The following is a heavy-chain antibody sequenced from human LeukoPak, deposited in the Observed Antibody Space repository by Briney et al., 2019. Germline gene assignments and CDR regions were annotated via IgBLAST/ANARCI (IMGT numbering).Heavy chain of an antibody. CDR3: ARGVGTAAGPNPFDY. CDR1: GGSISSSSYY. J-gene: IGHJ4*02. Sequence: SETLSLTCTVSGGSISSSSYYWGWIRQPPGKGLEWIGSIYHSGSTYYNPSLKSRVTIAVDTSKNQFSLKLSSVTAADTAVYYCARGVGTAAGPNPFDYWGQGTLVTVSS. D-gene: IGHD6-13*01. CDR2: IYHSGST. V-gene: IGHV4-39*07.